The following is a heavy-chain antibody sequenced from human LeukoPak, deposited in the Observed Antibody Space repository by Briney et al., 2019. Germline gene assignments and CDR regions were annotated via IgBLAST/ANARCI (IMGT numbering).Heavy chain of an antibody. CDR2: INPNSGGT. CDR1: GYTFTGYY. J-gene: IGHJ3*02. CDR3: ARGRELVVDAFDI. D-gene: IGHD1-26*01. Sequence: GASVKVSCKASGYTFTGYYMHWVRQAPGQGLEWMGWINPNSGGTNYAQKFKAIVTITTNTSKSTVYMELRSLRSDDTAVYYCARGRELVVDAFDIWGQGTMVTVSS. V-gene: IGHV1-2*02.